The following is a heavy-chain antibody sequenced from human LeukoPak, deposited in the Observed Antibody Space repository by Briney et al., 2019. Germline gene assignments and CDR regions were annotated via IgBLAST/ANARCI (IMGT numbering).Heavy chain of an antibody. V-gene: IGHV1-8*01. CDR1: GYTFTSYD. D-gene: IGHD6-13*01. CDR2: MNPNSGNT. Sequence: ASVKVSCKASGYTFTSYDINWVRQATGQGLEWVGWMNPNSGNTGYAQKFQGRVTMTRNTSISTAYMELSSLRSEDTAVYYCAMRHSSSWHNWFDPWGQGTLVTVSS. CDR3: AMRHSSSWHNWFDP. J-gene: IGHJ5*02.